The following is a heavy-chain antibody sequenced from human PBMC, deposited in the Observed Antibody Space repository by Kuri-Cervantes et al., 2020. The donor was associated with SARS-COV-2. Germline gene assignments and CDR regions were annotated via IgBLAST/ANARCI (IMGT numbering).Heavy chain of an antibody. J-gene: IGHJ6*02. D-gene: IGHD3-10*01. CDR1: GGSFTSYY. CDR2: IYHSGNT. Sequence: SETLSLTCTVYGGSFTSYYWSWIRQPPGKGLEWIGYIYHSGNTNYKPSLKRRLTISVATSKNQIPLRLSSVTAAATAVYYCAREKGRGERPSYYYYGMDVWGQGTTVTVSS. CDR3: AREKGRGERPSYYYYGMDV. V-gene: IGHV4-59*01.